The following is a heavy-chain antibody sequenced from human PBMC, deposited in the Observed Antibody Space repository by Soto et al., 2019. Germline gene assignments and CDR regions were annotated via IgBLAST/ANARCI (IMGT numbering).Heavy chain of an antibody. J-gene: IGHJ4*02. CDR1: GFTFRNYD. CDR3: ANRLEGPSGYYFEYY. Sequence: GGTLRLSCAASGFTFRNYDISWVRQAPGKGLEWVSAISSRGDGPYYRESVRGRFTISRDNSKNTLYLQMNSLRVEDTAIYYCANRLEGPSGYYFEYYWPQGSLVIVSS. CDR2: ISSRGDGP. V-gene: IGHV3-23*01. D-gene: IGHD3-9*01.